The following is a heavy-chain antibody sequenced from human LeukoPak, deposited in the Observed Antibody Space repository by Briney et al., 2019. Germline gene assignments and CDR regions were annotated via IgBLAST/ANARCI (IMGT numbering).Heavy chain of an antibody. Sequence: SETLSLTCTVSGVSISGHSWSWIRQPPGKGMEWIGYVYDSGTTNYNHSLKSRITISVDTSNNPFSLKLSSVTAADTALYYCARLSGYSYTDAWGRGTLVTVSS. CDR2: VYDSGTT. V-gene: IGHV4-59*08. CDR1: GVSISGHS. D-gene: IGHD5-18*01. CDR3: ARLSGYSYTDA. J-gene: IGHJ5*02.